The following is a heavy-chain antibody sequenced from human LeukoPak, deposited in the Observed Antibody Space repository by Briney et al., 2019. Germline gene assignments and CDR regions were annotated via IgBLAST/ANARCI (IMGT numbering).Heavy chain of an antibody. D-gene: IGHD6-13*01. CDR1: GGSICSYY. Sequence: SETLSLPCTVSGGSICSYYWSWVRQPPREGLEWIGYIYYSGTTNYNPSLKSRVTISVDTSKNQFSLKLSSVTAADTAVYYCARGVYIAAAQYGYWGQGTLVTVSS. CDR3: ARGVYIAAAQYGY. CDR2: IYYSGTT. J-gene: IGHJ4*02. V-gene: IGHV4-59*01.